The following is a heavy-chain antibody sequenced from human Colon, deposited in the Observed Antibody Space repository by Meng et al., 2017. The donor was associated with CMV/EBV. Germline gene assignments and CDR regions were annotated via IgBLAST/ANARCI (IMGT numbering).Heavy chain of an antibody. CDR1: GGSVSSGSYY. CDR3: ARAPYYYYGMDV. Sequence: GSLRLSCNVSGGSVSSGSYYWTWIRQPPGKGLEWIGYISYSGNTNYNPSLKSRVTISVDTSKNQFSLKLSSVTAADTAVYYCARAPYYYYGMDVWGQGTTVTVSS. J-gene: IGHJ6*02. CDR2: ISYSGNT. V-gene: IGHV4-61*01.